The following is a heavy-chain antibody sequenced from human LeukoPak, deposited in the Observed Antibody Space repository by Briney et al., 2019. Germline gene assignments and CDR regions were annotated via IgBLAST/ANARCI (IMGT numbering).Heavy chain of an antibody. V-gene: IGHV3-21*01. CDR3: AGHQVGRGSDY. CDR2: ISSSSSYI. Sequence: GGSLRLSCAASGFTFSSYSMNWVRQAPGKGLEWVSSISSSSSYIYYADSVKGRFTISRDNAKNSLYLQMNSLRAEDTAVYYCAGHQVGRGSDYWGQGTLVTVPS. D-gene: IGHD3-10*01. CDR1: GFTFSSYS. J-gene: IGHJ4*02.